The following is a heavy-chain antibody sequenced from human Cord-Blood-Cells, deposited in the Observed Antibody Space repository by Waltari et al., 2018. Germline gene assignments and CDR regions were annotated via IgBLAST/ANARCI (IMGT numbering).Heavy chain of an antibody. CDR2: IYTSGST. Sequence: QVQLQVSGPGLVQPSETMSLTCTVSGGSISSYYWSWIRQPAGKGLEWIGRIYTSGSTNYNPSLKSRVTMSVDTSKNQFSLKLSSVTAADTAVYYCARDLSFEYSSSSFAFDIWGQGTMVTVSS. CDR1: GGSISSYY. V-gene: IGHV4-4*07. J-gene: IGHJ3*02. CDR3: ARDLSFEYSSSSFAFDI. D-gene: IGHD6-6*01.